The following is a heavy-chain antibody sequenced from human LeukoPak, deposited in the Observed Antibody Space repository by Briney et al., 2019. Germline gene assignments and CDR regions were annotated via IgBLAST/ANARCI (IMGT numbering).Heavy chain of an antibody. CDR3: ARGRLGGYCSSTSCYIFGN. J-gene: IGHJ4*02. D-gene: IGHD2-2*02. Sequence: SETLSLTCAVYGGSFSGYYWSWIRQPPGKGLEWIGEINHSGSTNYNPSLKSRVTISVDTSKNQFSLKLSSVTAADTAVYYCARGRLGGYCSSTSCYIFGNWGQGTLVTVSS. V-gene: IGHV4-34*01. CDR2: INHSGST. CDR1: GGSFSGYY.